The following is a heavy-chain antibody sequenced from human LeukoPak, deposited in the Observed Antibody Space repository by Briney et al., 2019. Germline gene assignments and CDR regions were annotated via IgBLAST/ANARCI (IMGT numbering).Heavy chain of an antibody. CDR2: ISSSSSYI. V-gene: IGHV3-21*01. D-gene: IGHD5-12*01. CDR3: ARALRGDY. CDR1: GGSIGSYY. J-gene: IGHJ4*02. Sequence: ETLSLTCTVSGGSIGSYYWSWIRQPPGKGLEWVSSISSSSSYICYADSVKGRFTISRDNAKNSLYLQMNSLRAEDTAVYYCARALRGDYWGQGTLVTVSS.